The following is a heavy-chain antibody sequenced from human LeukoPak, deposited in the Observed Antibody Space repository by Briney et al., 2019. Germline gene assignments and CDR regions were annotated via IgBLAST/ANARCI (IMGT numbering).Heavy chain of an antibody. D-gene: IGHD6-19*01. Sequence: GAYLRRSCAASGFTFSSYAMSWVRQAPGKGLEWVSAISGSGGSTYYADSVKGRFTISRDNSKNTLYLQMNSLRAEDTAVCYCAKGLIAVAGKLYYYGMDVWGQGTTVTVS. J-gene: IGHJ6*02. CDR1: GFTFSSYA. V-gene: IGHV3-23*01. CDR2: ISGSGGST. CDR3: AKGLIAVAGKLYYYGMDV.